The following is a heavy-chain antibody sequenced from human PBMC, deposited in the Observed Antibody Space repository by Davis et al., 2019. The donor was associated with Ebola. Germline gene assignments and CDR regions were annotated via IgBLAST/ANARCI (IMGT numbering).Heavy chain of an antibody. CDR3: AKDRSTAVTPLDVFDI. Sequence: GGSLRLSCAASGFPFNHYDLSWVRQAPGKGLEWVSSVGGSGGRTYYADSVKGRFTISRDNSKNTLYLQMNSLTAEDTAVYYCAKDRSTAVTPLDVFDIWGQGTMVTVSS. V-gene: IGHV3-23*01. J-gene: IGHJ3*02. CDR1: GFPFNHYD. CDR2: VGGSGGRT. D-gene: IGHD4-23*01.